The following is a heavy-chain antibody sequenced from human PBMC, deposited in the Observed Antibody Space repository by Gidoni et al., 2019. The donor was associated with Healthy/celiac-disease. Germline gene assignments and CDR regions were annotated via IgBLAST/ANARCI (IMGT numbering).Heavy chain of an antibody. V-gene: IGHV1-24*01. CDR3: ATANSGSYYRFPWGWFDP. J-gene: IGHJ5*02. CDR1: GYTLTALS. Sequence: QVQLVQSGAEVKKPGSSVKVSCTVSGYTLTALSMHWVRQAPGKGLEWMGGFDPEDGETIYAQKFQGRVTMTEDTSTDTAYMELSSLRSEDTAVYYCATANSGSYYRFPWGWFDPWGQGTLVTVSS. CDR2: FDPEDGET. D-gene: IGHD1-26*01.